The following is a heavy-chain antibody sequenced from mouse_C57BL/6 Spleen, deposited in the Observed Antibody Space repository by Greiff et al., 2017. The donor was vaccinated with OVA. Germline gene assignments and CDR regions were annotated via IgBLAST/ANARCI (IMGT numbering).Heavy chain of an antibody. CDR3: ARRYYGYNYAMDY. CDR1: GYTFTDYY. CDR2: INPNNGGT. D-gene: IGHD2-2*01. V-gene: IGHV1-26*01. Sequence: VQLQQSGPELVKPGASVKISCKASGYTFTDYYMNWVKQSHGKSLEWIGDINPNNGGTSYNQKFKGKATLTVDKSSSTAYMELRSLTSEDSAVYYCARRYYGYNYAMDYWGQGTSVTVSS. J-gene: IGHJ4*01.